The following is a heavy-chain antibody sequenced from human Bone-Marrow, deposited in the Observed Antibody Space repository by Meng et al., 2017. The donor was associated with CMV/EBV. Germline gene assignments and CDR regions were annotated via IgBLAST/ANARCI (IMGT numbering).Heavy chain of an antibody. CDR2: ISAYNGNT. J-gene: IGHJ4*02. CDR1: GYTFTSYG. D-gene: IGHD3-3*01. CDR3: ARITRSRRQSDYWDGHYYFDH. V-gene: IGHV1-18*01. Sequence: ASVKVSCKASGYTFTSYGISWVRQAPGQGLEWMGWISAYNGNTNYAQKLQGRVTMTTDTSTSTAYMELRSLRSADRAVYYCARITRSRRQSDYWDGHYYFDHWGQGTLVTVSS.